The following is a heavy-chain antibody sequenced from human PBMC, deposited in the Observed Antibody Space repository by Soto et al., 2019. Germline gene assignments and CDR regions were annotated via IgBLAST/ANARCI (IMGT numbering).Heavy chain of an antibody. Sequence: EVQLVESGGGLVQPGGSLRLSCVASGFTFSSYSMNWVRQAPGKGLEWVSYISSSSSTIYYADSVKGRFTISRDNAKNSLYLQMNSLRAEDTAVYYCAREYSSWGYNWFDPWGQGTLVTVSS. CDR2: ISSSSSTI. J-gene: IGHJ5*02. CDR3: AREYSSWGYNWFDP. CDR1: GFTFSSYS. V-gene: IGHV3-48*01. D-gene: IGHD6-13*01.